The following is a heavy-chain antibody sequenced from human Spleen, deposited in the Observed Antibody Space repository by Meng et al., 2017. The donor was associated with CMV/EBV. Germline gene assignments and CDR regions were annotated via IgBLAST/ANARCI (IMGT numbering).Heavy chain of an antibody. J-gene: IGHJ4*02. CDR1: GGSVSGDNYY. D-gene: IGHD6-13*01. CDR3: ARGGSRWYLPGGY. V-gene: IGHV4-61*01. CDR2: IDNSGTT. Sequence: SETLSLTCTVSGGSVSGDNYYWSWIRRPPGKEPCWLGYIDNSGTTNYNPSLKSRVTISVDTSKNQFSLKLSSVTAADTAVYYCARGGSRWYLPGGYWGQGSLVTVSS.